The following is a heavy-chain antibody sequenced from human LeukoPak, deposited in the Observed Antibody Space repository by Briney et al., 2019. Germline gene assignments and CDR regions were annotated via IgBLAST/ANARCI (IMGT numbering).Heavy chain of an antibody. CDR1: GFIFRSYE. CDR3: ARVAAGAFDI. Sequence: PGGSLRLSCAASGFIFRSYEMNWVRQAPGKGLEWVSYISSSGSPIFYADSMKGRSTISRDNAENSLYLQMNSLRAEDTGVYYCARVAAGAFDIWGQGTMVTVSS. J-gene: IGHJ3*02. V-gene: IGHV3-48*03. CDR2: ISSSGSPI. D-gene: IGHD6-13*01.